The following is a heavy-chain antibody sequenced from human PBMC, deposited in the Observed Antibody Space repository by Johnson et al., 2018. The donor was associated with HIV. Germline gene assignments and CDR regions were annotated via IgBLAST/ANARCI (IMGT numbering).Heavy chain of an antibody. CDR1: GFIFSNYG. CDR3: AKGWTTVTTRLDAFDI. V-gene: IGHV3-7*03. J-gene: IGHJ3*02. CDR2: IKQDGSEK. Sequence: VQLVESGGGVVQPGRSLRLSCAASGFIFSNYGMHWVRQAPGKGLEWVANIKQDGSEKYYVDSVKGRFTISRDNAKNSLYLQMNSLRAEDTAVYYCAKGWTTVTTRLDAFDIWGQGTMVTVSS. D-gene: IGHD4-11*01.